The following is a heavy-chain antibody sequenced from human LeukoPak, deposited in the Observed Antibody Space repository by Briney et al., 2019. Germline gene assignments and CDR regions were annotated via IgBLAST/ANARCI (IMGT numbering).Heavy chain of an antibody. J-gene: IGHJ4*02. CDR2: IYYSGST. CDR3: AREPHQQLVPLPFDY. V-gene: IGHV4-59*12. D-gene: IGHD6-13*01. CDR1: GGSISSYY. Sequence: PSETLSLTCTVSGGSISSYYWSWIRQPPGKGLEWIGYIYYSGSTNYNPSLKSRVTISVDTSKNQFSLKLSSVTAADTAVYYCAREPHQQLVPLPFDYWGQGTLVTVSA.